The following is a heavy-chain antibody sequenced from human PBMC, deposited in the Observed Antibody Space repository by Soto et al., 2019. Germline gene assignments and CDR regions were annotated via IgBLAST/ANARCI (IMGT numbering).Heavy chain of an antibody. CDR2: IWYDGSNK. D-gene: IGHD4-4*01. V-gene: IGHV3-33*01. CDR3: ARDQVTTVTTWYFYL. J-gene: IGHJ2*01. Sequence: GGSLRLSCAASGFTFSSYGMHWVRQAPGKGLEWVAVIWYDGSNKYYADSVKGRFTISRDNSKNTLYLQMNSLRAEDTAVYYCARDQVTTVTTWYFYLWGRGTLVTGSS. CDR1: GFTFSSYG.